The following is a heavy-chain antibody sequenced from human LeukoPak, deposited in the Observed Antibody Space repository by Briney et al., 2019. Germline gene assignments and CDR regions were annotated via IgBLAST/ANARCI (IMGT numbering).Heavy chain of an antibody. J-gene: IGHJ6*03. CDR3: AALRYYYYYMGV. V-gene: IGHV4-30-4*08. CDR1: GGSISSGDYY. CDR2: SYYSGNT. Sequence: PSETLSLTCTVSGGSISSGDYYSSWIRQPPGKGLEWIGYSYYSGNTYYNPSLKSRTTISVDTSKNQFSLKLTSVTAADTAVYYCAALRYYYYYMGVWGKGTTVTVSS.